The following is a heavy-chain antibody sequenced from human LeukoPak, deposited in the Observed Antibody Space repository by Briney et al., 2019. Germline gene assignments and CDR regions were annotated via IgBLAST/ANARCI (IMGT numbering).Heavy chain of an antibody. Sequence: GGSLRLSCAASGFTFSSYGMHWVRQTPGKGLEWVAVISYDGSNKYYADSVKGRLTISRDNSKNTLYLQMNSLRAEDTAVYYCARDLAVAGQSPCDYWGQGTLVTVSS. D-gene: IGHD6-19*01. CDR1: GFTFSSYG. CDR3: ARDLAVAGQSPCDY. V-gene: IGHV3-30*03. J-gene: IGHJ4*02. CDR2: ISYDGSNK.